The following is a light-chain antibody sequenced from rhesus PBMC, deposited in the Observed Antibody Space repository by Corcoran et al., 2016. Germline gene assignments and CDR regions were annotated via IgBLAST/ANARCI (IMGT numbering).Light chain of an antibody. CDR3: QQYSSSPLT. V-gene: IGKV1-22*01. CDR2: KAS. Sequence: DIQMTQSPSSLSASVGDTVTITCRASQSISSWLAWYQQKPGKAPKLLNYKASTLQSGGPSRFSGSGSGTEFTLTISSLQSEDFATYYCQQYSSSPLTFGGGTKVEIK. J-gene: IGKJ4*01. CDR1: QSISSW.